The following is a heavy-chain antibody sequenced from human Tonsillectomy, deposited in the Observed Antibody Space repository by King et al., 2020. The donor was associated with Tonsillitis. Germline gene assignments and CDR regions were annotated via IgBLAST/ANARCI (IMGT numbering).Heavy chain of an antibody. CDR2: ISAYNVNT. V-gene: IGHV1-18*01. Sequence: QLVQSGAEVKKPGASVKVSCKASGYTFTNYGFTWVRQAPGQGLEWMGWISAYNVNTNYAQKFQGRVTMTTNTSTSTAYMELRSLISDDTALYFCARTSYYYDSSGFDYWGQGTLVTVSA. CDR3: ARTSYYYDSSGFDY. D-gene: IGHD3-22*01. J-gene: IGHJ4*02. CDR1: GYTFTNYG.